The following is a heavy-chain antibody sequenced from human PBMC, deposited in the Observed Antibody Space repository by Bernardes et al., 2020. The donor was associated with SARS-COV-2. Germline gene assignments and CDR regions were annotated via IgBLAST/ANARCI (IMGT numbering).Heavy chain of an antibody. CDR2: INHSGST. CDR3: ARLGYYYGSGSYFHY. J-gene: IGHJ4*02. CDR1: GGSFSGYY. V-gene: IGHV4-34*01. Sequence: SETLSLTCAVYGGSFSGYYLSWIRQPPGKGLEWIGEINHSGSTNYNPSLKSRVTISVDTSKNQFSLKLSSLTAADTAGYYCARLGYYYGSGSYFHYWGQGTLVTVSS. D-gene: IGHD3-10*01.